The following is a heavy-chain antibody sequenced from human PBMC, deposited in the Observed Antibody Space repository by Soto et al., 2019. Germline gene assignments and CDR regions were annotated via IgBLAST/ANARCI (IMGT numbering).Heavy chain of an antibody. J-gene: IGHJ4*02. CDR3: AKGGATYGLLTHDY. CDR1: GFTFSNFA. CDR2: LTGSSGVT. D-gene: IGHD3-9*01. Sequence: GSLRLSCVVSGFTFSNFAMSWVRQAPGKGLEWVSTLTGSSGVTYYADSVKGRFAISRDNSRNILSLQMKSLTAEDTAVYYCAKGGATYGLLTHDYWGQGTRVTVSS. V-gene: IGHV3-23*01.